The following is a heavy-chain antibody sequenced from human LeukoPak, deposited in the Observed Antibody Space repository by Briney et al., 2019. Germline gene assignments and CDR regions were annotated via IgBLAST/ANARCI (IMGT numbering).Heavy chain of an antibody. Sequence: PGGSLRLSCAASGFTFDDYGMSWVRHVPGKGLEWVSGINWNGGRTGYADSVKGRFTISRDNAKKSLYVQMNSLRAENTALYYCAREYYGSGSYYNVGYWGQGTLVTVSS. CDR1: GFTFDDYG. J-gene: IGHJ4*02. D-gene: IGHD3-10*01. CDR3: AREYYGSGSYYNVGY. V-gene: IGHV3-20*04. CDR2: INWNGGRT.